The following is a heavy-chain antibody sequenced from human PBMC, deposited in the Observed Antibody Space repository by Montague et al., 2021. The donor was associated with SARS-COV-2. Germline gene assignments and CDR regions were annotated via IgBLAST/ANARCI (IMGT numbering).Heavy chain of an antibody. CDR3: ARAIFYYGFYSSSVNSFDL. CDR2: IHYTGRS. J-gene: IGHJ3*01. V-gene: IGHV4-59*12. CDR1: GGSISSNC. Sequence: SETLSLTCTVSGGSISSNCWSWIRQPPGKGLEWVGYIHYTGRSNSNPSLQSRVIISVDTSKNQFSLKLSSVTAADTAVYYCARAIFYYGFYSSSVNSFDLWGQGTLVTVSS. D-gene: IGHD3-10*01.